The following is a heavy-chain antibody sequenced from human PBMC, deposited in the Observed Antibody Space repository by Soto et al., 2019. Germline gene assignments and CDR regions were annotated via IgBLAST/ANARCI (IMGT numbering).Heavy chain of an antibody. D-gene: IGHD5-18*01. CDR1: GGSISSGGYS. CDR2: IYHSGST. J-gene: IGHJ5*02. CDR3: ARAGVDTAMVRGFDP. Sequence: SETLSLTCAVSGGSISSGGYSWSWIRQPPGKGLEWIGYIYHSGSTYYNPSLKSRVTISVDRSKNQFSLKLSSVTAADTAVYDCARAGVDTAMVRGFDPWGQGTLGTVS. V-gene: IGHV4-30-2*01.